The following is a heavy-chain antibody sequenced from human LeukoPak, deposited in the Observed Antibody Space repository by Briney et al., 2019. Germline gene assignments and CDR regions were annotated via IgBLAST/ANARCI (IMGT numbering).Heavy chain of an antibody. CDR2: ISSSGSTI. CDR1: GFTFSNYS. D-gene: IGHD4-23*01. Sequence: GGSLRLSCAASGFTFSNYSMNWVRQAPGKGLEWVSYISSSGSTIYYADSLKGRFTISRDNAKNSLYLQMNSLRAEDTAVYYCARDGGNSYFDYWGQGTLVTVSS. V-gene: IGHV3-48*04. J-gene: IGHJ4*02. CDR3: ARDGGNSYFDY.